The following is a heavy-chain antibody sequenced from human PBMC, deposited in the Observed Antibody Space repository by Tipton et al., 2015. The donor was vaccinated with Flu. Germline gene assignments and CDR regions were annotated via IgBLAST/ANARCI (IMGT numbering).Heavy chain of an antibody. CDR2: VHDSGNT. D-gene: IGHD2-21*01. CDR1: GGSISSYY. V-gene: IGHV4-59*01. J-gene: IGHJ1*01. CDR3: ARVGYFGGDCYYPEYFQY. Sequence: TLSLTCTVSGGSISSYYWSWIRQAPGKGLEWIGFVHDSGNTNYNPSLKSRVTISVDTSKNEFSLKVTSVTAADTAVYYCARVGYFGGDCYYPEYFQYWGQGTLVTVSS.